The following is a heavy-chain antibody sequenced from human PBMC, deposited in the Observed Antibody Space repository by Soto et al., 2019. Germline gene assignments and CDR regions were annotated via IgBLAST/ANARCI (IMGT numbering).Heavy chain of an antibody. Sequence: ASVKVSCKVSGGTFSSYAISWVRQAPGQGLEWMGGIIPIFGTANYAQKFQGRVTITADESTSTAYMELSSLRSEDTAVYYCAIDLASSSWTEIDYWGKGTLVTVSS. D-gene: IGHD6-13*01. CDR2: IIPIFGTA. CDR1: GGTFSSYA. J-gene: IGHJ4*02. V-gene: IGHV1-69*13. CDR3: AIDLASSSWTEIDY.